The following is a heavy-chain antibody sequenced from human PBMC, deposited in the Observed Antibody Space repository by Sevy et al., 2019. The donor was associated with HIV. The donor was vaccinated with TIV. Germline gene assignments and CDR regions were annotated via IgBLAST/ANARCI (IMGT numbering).Heavy chain of an antibody. CDR1: GFNFNTYG. CDR2: ISYVGNK. Sequence: GGSLRLSCTASGFNFNTYGMHWVRQAPGKGLEWLAIISYVGNKYYADSVEGRFTISRDNSRKTLYLEMNSLKSEDTAVFHCARAGRLRLGELSSGPDYWGPGTLVTVSS. D-gene: IGHD3-16*02. J-gene: IGHJ4*02. CDR3: ARAGRLRLGELSSGPDY. V-gene: IGHV3-30*03.